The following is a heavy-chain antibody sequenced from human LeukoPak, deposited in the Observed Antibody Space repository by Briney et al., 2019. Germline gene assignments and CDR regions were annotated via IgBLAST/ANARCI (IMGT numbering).Heavy chain of an antibody. Sequence: SETLSPTCTLSGRSLSSYYWSCIRQPPGKGLEWIGYIYYSGSTNYNPSLKSRVTISVDTSKNQFSLKLSSVTAADTAVYYCARDPRTYYYDSWGQGTLVTVSS. J-gene: IGHJ4*02. CDR2: IYYSGST. CDR3: ARDPRTYYYDS. V-gene: IGHV4-59*01. D-gene: IGHD3-22*01. CDR1: GRSLSSYY.